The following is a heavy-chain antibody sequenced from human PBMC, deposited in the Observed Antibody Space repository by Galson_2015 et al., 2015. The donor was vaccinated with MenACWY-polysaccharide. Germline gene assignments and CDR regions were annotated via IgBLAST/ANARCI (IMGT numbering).Heavy chain of an antibody. D-gene: IGHD2-15*01. CDR1: GDSVSSNTAA. CDR2: TYYRSNWSS. Sequence: CAISGDSVSSNTAAWNWIRQSPSRGLEWLGRTYYRSNWSSDYALSVRGRITINADTSKNQFSLQLNSVTPDDTAVYYCVRGGAAASLLFDPRGQGTLVAVSS. CDR3: VRGGAAASLLFDP. J-gene: IGHJ5*02. V-gene: IGHV6-1*01.